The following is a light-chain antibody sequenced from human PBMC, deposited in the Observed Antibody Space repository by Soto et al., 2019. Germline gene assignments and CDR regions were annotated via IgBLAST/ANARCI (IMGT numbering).Light chain of an antibody. V-gene: IGLV4-69*01. CDR2: IYSDGSH. Sequence: QLVLTQSPSASASLGASVKVTCTLNSEHSTYAIAWHRQQPEKGPRYLMRIYSDGSHVRGDGIPDRFLGSSSGAERHLTISSLQSDHEAEYYCQTWGAGSVVFGGGTKVTVL. CDR1: SEHSTYA. J-gene: IGLJ2*01. CDR3: QTWGAGSVV.